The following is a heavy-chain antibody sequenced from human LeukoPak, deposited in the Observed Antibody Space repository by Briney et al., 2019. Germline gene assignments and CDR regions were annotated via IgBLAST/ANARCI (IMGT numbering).Heavy chain of an antibody. D-gene: IGHD2-2*01. Sequence: GGSLRLSCAASGFTFSSYWMHWFRQAPGKGLVWVSRINSDGSSTSYADSVKGRFTISRDNAKNTLYLQMNSLRAEDTAVYYCAREIVVVPRFYYYYGMDVWGQGTTVTVSS. CDR2: INSDGSST. V-gene: IGHV3-74*01. CDR1: GFTFSSYW. J-gene: IGHJ6*02. CDR3: AREIVVVPRFYYYYGMDV.